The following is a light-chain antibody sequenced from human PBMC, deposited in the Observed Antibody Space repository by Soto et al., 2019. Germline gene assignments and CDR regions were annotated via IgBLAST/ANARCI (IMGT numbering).Light chain of an antibody. Sequence: ETVLTQSPGTLSLSPGERATLSCRASQSVGGNSLAWYQQRPGQAPRLLIYDTSKRATGIPDRFSGSGSGTDFTLTISRLEPADFAVYYCQQYQNSPRTFGQGTKVDIK. CDR1: QSVGGNS. CDR2: DTS. V-gene: IGKV3-20*01. J-gene: IGKJ1*01. CDR3: QQYQNSPRT.